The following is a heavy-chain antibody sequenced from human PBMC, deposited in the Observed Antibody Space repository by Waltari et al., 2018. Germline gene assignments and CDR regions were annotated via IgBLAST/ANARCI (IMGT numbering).Heavy chain of an antibody. CDR1: GGPITTNYN. J-gene: IGHJ1*01. CDR2: MQYRGST. D-gene: IGHD4-17*01. Sequence: QLQLQESGPGLVRPSETLSLTCTVSGGPITTNYNWACIRQPPGKGLEWMGNMQYRGSTFYNPSRMSRVTISLDTSKNQFSLTLTSVDAADTAVYFCGRIAFGDDGGYFQYWGQGTLVTVSS. CDR3: GRIAFGDDGGYFQY. V-gene: IGHV4-39*01.